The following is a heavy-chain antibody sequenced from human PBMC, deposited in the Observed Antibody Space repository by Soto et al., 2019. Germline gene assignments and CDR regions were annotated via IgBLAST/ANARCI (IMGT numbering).Heavy chain of an antibody. V-gene: IGHV3-23*01. J-gene: IGHJ4*02. CDR2: ISGPGGST. D-gene: IGHD6-19*01. CDR1: GFTFSSYA. CDR3: AKRKGWDSRGWSPVYFDY. Sequence: EVQLLESGGGLVQPGGSLRLSCAASGFTFSSYAMSWVRQAPGKGLEWVSGISGPGGSTYYADSVKGRFTISRDNSKNTLFLQRNSLRAEDTAVYYWAKRKGWDSRGWSPVYFDYWGQGTLVTVSS.